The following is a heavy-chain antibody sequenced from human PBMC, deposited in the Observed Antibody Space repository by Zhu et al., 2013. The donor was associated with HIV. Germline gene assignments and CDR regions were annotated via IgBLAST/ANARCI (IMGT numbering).Heavy chain of an antibody. CDR3: ARTGYCSSTSCPEGYYYGMDV. J-gene: IGHJ6*02. CDR1: GGTFSSYT. V-gene: IGHV1-69*02. D-gene: IGHD2-2*01. CDR2: IIPILGIA. Sequence: QVQLVQSGAEVKKPGSSVKVSCKASGGTFSSYTISWVRQAPGQGLEWMGRIIPILGIANYAQKFQGRVTITADKSTSTAYMELSSLRSEDTAVYYCARTGYCSSTSCPEGYYYGMDVWGQGTTVTVSS.